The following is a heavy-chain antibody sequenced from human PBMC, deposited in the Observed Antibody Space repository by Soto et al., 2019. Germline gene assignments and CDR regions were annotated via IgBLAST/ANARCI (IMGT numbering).Heavy chain of an antibody. CDR3: SRRRDWTATVPLDY. V-gene: IGHV3-73*01. CDR2: IRNKVNTYAT. D-gene: IGHD5-18*01. J-gene: IGHJ4*02. Sequence: ASGKGPEWVGRIRNKVNTYATAYAASVKGRFTISRDDATGTTYLQMNSLKTEDTAVYYCSRRRDWTATVPLDYWGQGTRVTVSS.